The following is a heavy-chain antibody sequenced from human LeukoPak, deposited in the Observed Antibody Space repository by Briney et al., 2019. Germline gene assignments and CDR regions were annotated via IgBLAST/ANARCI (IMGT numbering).Heavy chain of an antibody. Sequence: QPGGSLRLSCAVSGFTFTTYWLGWVRQAPGKGLEWVANIKKDGSDKYYVDSVKGRFTISRDNAKTSLYLQMNSLRAEDTAVYYCARDLSGVAGYTYARGIDYWGQGTLVTVSS. J-gene: IGHJ4*02. CDR2: IKKDGSDK. CDR1: GFTFTTYW. V-gene: IGHV3-7*01. CDR3: ARDLSGVAGYTYARGIDY. D-gene: IGHD5-18*01.